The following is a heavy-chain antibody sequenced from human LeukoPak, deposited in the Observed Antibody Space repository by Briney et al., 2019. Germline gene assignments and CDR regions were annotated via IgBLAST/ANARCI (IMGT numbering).Heavy chain of an antibody. V-gene: IGHV4-4*07. CDR1: GGSFSSYY. Sequence: SETLTLTCTVSGGSFSSYYLNWVRQPAGKGLEWIGRFYPSGGTNYNPSLKSRVAMSVDTSKNQFSLKLSSVTAADTAVYYCASSSGWWRSIDYWGQGTLVTVSS. CDR3: ASSSGWWRSIDY. J-gene: IGHJ4*02. CDR2: FYPSGGT. D-gene: IGHD6-19*01.